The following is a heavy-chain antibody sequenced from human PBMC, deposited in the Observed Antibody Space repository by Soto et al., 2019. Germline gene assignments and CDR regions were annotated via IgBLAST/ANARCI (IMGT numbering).Heavy chain of an antibody. Sequence: EVQLLESGGGLVQPGGSLRLSCAASGFTFSSYAMSWVRQAPGKGLEWVSAISGSGGSTYYADSVKGRFTISRDNSKNTLYLQMNSLRAEDTAVYYCAKNYYDSSGYYYWYLDLWGRGTLVTVSS. CDR1: GFTFSSYA. CDR3: AKNYYDSSGYYYWYLDL. D-gene: IGHD3-22*01. V-gene: IGHV3-23*01. J-gene: IGHJ2*01. CDR2: ISGSGGST.